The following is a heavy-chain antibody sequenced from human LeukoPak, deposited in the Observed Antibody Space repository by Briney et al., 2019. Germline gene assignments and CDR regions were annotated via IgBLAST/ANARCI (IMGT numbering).Heavy chain of an antibody. CDR3: ARLVGWGRFDH. V-gene: IGHV3-7*01. Sequence: GGSLRLPWKPSGFIFSSNWWPWFRQAPGKGLGWVASIKLDGSESRYVDSVKGRFTISRDNGKKSLYLHMNSLRAEDAGVYYCARLVGWGRFDHWGQGTLLTVSS. CDR2: IKLDGSES. J-gene: IGHJ5*02. CDR1: GFIFSSNW. D-gene: IGHD6-6*01.